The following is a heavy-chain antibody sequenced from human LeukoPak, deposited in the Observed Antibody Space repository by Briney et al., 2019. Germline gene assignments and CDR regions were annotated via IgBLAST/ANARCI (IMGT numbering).Heavy chain of an antibody. CDR1: GGSISSSSYY. CDR2: IYHSGST. Sequence: SETLSLTCTVSGGSISSSSYYWGWIRQAPGKGLEWIATIYHSGSTYYNPSLQSRVTISVDTSKNQFSLKLSSVTAADTAVYYCAREIAAAGTPMYYFDYWGQGTLVTVSS. CDR3: AREIAAAGTPMYYFDY. V-gene: IGHV4-39*07. D-gene: IGHD6-13*01. J-gene: IGHJ4*02.